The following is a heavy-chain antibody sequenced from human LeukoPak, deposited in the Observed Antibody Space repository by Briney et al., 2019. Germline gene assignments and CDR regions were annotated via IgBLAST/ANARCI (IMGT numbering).Heavy chain of an antibody. CDR1: GGSFSGYY. CDR2: INHSGST. CDR3: ARLKFYDSTGHSPGYYMDV. D-gene: IGHD3-22*01. V-gene: IGHV4-34*01. J-gene: IGHJ6*03. Sequence: PSETLSLTCAVYGGSFSGYYWSWIRQPPGKGLEWIGEINHSGSTNYNPSLKSRVTMSLDTSRKQFSLRLTSVTAADTAVYYCARLKFYDSTGHSPGYYMDVWGKGTTVSVFS.